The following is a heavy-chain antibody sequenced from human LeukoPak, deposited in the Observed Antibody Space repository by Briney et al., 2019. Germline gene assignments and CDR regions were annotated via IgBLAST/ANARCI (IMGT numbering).Heavy chain of an antibody. CDR1: GYTFTSYA. CDR3: AREWLDNWNHGAFDI. Sequence: GASVKVSCKASGYTFTSYAMNWVRQAPGQGLEWMGWISAYNGNTNYVQKLQGRVTMTTDTSTSTAYMELRSLRSDDTAVYYCAREWLDNWNHGAFDIWGQGTIVTVSS. J-gene: IGHJ3*02. D-gene: IGHD1-14*01. V-gene: IGHV1-18*01. CDR2: ISAYNGNT.